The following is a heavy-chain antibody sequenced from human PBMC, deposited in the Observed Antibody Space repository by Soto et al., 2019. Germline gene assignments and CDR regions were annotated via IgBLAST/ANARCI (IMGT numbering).Heavy chain of an antibody. J-gene: IGHJ5*02. CDR1: GGSINSSSYF. V-gene: IGHV4-39*01. D-gene: IGHD6-19*01. CDR3: ARHYSSGARNWFDP. Sequence: PSETLSLTCSVSGGSINSSSYFWGWVRQPPGKGLEWIGSIYYSGSTYYNPSLRSRVTISVDTSKNQFSLKLSSVTAADTAVFYCARHYSSGARNWFDPWGQGTLVTVSS. CDR2: IYYSGST.